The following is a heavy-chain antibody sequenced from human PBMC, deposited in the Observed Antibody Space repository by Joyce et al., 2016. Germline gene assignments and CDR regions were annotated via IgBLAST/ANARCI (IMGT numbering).Heavy chain of an antibody. CDR1: GFTFTDYA. D-gene: IGHD6-19*01. CDR3: ARASHGWYFDP. V-gene: IGHV1-3*05. CDR2: IKAGDGDI. J-gene: IGHJ5*02. Sequence: QVQVVQSEAEEKKPGASVKVSCKASGFTFTDYAIYWVRQAPGQTLEWMGWIKAGDGDIKYSQKFQGRATFARDTSATTVYMELTSLRFEDTAVYYCARASHGWYFDPWGQGTLVTVSS.